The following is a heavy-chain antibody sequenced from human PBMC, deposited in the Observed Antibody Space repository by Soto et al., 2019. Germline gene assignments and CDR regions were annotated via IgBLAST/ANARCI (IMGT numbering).Heavy chain of an antibody. J-gene: IGHJ6*02. V-gene: IGHV1-24*01. CDR2: FDPEDGKT. Sequence: QVQLVQSGAEVKKPGASVTVSCKVSAYTLTDFSIHWVRQAPGKGLEWMGGFDPEDGKTIYAQRFQGRVTMTEDTSTGTVYMELSSLRSEDTAVFYCATDLSGFNSGWYVHYGLDVWGQGTTVTVSS. CDR1: AYTLTDFS. CDR3: ATDLSGFNSGWYVHYGLDV. D-gene: IGHD6-19*01.